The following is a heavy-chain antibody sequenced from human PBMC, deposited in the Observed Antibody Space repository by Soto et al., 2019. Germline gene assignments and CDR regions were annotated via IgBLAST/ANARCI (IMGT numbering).Heavy chain of an antibody. V-gene: IGHV1-18*01. Sequence: ASVKVSCKASGYTFTSYGINWVRQAPGQGLEWLGWISAYDGYTNYAQILKGRVSMTTDTSTKTAYMELRSLRSDDTAMYYCSRDLWKVRSAEYYYYYGMDVWGQGTTVTVSS. CDR3: SRDLWKVRSAEYYYYYGMDV. D-gene: IGHD2-21*01. J-gene: IGHJ6*02. CDR1: GYTFTSYG. CDR2: ISAYDGYT.